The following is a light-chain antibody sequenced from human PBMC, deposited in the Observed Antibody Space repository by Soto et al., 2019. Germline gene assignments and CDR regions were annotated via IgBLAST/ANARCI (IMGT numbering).Light chain of an antibody. J-gene: IGKJ1*01. CDR2: TAS. CDR1: KGIREG. V-gene: IGKV1-17*01. CDR3: LQHNTYPWT. Sequence: DIQMTQSPSSLSASVGDRVTITCRASKGIREGLAWYQQKPGKAPKRLIYTASRLQSDVPSRFSGSGSETEFTLIISSLQPEDFATYYCLQHNTYPWTSGQGTKVEIK.